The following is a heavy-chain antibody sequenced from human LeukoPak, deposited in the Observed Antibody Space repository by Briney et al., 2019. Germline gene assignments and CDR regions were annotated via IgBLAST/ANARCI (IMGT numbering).Heavy chain of an antibody. CDR1: GGTFSSYT. CDR2: IIPILGIA. Sequence: SVKVSCKASGGTFSSYTISWVRLVPGQGLEWMGRIIPILGIANYVQKFPGRVTITADKSTSTAYMELSSLRSEDTAVYYCAGHPGYSSGDTDYWGQGTLVTVSS. J-gene: IGHJ4*02. V-gene: IGHV1-69*02. CDR3: AGHPGYSSGDTDY. D-gene: IGHD6-19*01.